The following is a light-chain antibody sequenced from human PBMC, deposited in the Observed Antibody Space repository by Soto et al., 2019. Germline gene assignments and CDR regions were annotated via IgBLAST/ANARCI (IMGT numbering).Light chain of an antibody. J-gene: IGKJ5*01. CDR1: QSVSNY. CDR3: QQYNNWPPIT. Sequence: EIVLTQSPATLSLSPGERATLSCRASQSVSNYLACYQQKPGQAPRLLIYGASTRATGIPARFSGSGSGTEFTLTISSLQSEDFAVYYCQQYNNWPPITFGQGTRLEIK. CDR2: GAS. V-gene: IGKV3-15*01.